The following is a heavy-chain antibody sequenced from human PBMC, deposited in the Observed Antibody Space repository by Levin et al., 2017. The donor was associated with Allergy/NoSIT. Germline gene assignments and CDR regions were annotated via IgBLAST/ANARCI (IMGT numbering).Heavy chain of an antibody. Sequence: SGGSLRLSCTASGFTFSSYNMNWVRQALGKGLEWVSSTGTAGKYIYYADSVKGRFTISRDNAKNSLYLQMNSLRAEDTAVYYCVRGSNTMIRADPLDYWGQGTLVTVSS. CDR1: GFTFSSYN. J-gene: IGHJ4*02. CDR2: TGTAGKYI. D-gene: IGHD3-10*01. CDR3: VRGSNTMIRADPLDY. V-gene: IGHV3-21*01.